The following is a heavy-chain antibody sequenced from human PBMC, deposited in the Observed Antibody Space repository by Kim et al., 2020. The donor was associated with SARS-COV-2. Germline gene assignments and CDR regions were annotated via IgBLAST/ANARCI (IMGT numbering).Heavy chain of an antibody. V-gene: IGHV3-33*06. J-gene: IGHJ4*02. D-gene: IGHD7-27*01. CDR2: K. CDR3: AKEQQQLGFDY. Sequence: KYYADSVKGRFTIARDTSKNTLYLQMNSLRAEDTAVYYCAKEQQQLGFDYWGQGTLVTVSS.